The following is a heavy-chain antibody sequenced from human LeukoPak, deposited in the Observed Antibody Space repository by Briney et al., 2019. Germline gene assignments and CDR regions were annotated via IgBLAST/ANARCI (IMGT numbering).Heavy chain of an antibody. CDR3: ARAAGAAGGQYFDY. Sequence: SETLSLTCTVSGGSISGYYWSWIRQPAGQGLEWIGRIYSNGDTRYNPSLTGRVTMSVDTSKNQLSLKLGPVTAADTAVYYCARAAGAAGGQYFDYWGQGTLVTVSS. CDR1: GGSISGYY. CDR2: IYSNGDT. J-gene: IGHJ4*02. D-gene: IGHD6-13*01. V-gene: IGHV4-4*07.